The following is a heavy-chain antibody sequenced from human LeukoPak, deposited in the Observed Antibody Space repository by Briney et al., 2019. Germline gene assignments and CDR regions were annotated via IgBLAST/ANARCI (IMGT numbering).Heavy chain of an antibody. CDR3: ARDRDPGYNDSSGYRRVNAFDI. CDR1: GFTFSSYG. Sequence: GGSLRLSCAASGFTFSSYGMHWVRQAPGKGLEWVAFIRYDGTNKYYADSVKGRFTISRDNAKNSLYLQMNSLRAEDTAVYYCARDRDPGYNDSSGYRRVNAFDIWGQGTMVTVSS. D-gene: IGHD3-22*01. J-gene: IGHJ3*02. V-gene: IGHV3-30*02. CDR2: IRYDGTNK.